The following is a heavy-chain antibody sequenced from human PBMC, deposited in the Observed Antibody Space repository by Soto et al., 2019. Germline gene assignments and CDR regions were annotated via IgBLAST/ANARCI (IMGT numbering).Heavy chain of an antibody. CDR3: AKDLVATITRFDY. D-gene: IGHD5-12*01. CDR2: ISGSGGST. J-gene: IGHJ4*02. Sequence: EVQLLESGGGLVQPGGSLRLSCAASGFTFSSYAMNWVCQAPGKGLEWVSSISGSGGSTYYADSVKGRFTISRDNSKNTLYLQMNSLRAEDTAVYYCAKDLVATITRFDYWGQGTLVTVSS. CDR1: GFTFSSYA. V-gene: IGHV3-23*01.